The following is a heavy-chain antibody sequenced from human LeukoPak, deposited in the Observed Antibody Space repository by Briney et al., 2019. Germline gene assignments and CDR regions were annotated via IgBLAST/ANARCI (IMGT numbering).Heavy chain of an antibody. Sequence: GGSLRLSCAASGFTFSSYSMNWVRKAPGKGLEWVSSISSISSYIYYAASVKGPFTISRDNAKNSLYLQMNSLRAEDTAVYYCARAPDYYDSSEYLDYWGQGTLVTVSS. J-gene: IGHJ4*02. D-gene: IGHD3-22*01. CDR3: ARAPDYYDSSEYLDY. CDR1: GFTFSSYS. CDR2: ISSISSYI. V-gene: IGHV3-21*01.